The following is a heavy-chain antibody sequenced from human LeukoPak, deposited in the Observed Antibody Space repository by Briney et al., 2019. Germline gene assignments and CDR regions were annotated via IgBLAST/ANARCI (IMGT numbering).Heavy chain of an antibody. CDR2: IIPIFGTA. Sequence: ASVKVSCKASEGTFSSYAISWVRQAPGQGLEWTGGIIPIFGTANYAQKFQGRVTITTDESTSTAYMELSSLRSEDTAVYYCARVPPLPYYYGSSGSNAFDIWGQGTMVTVPS. V-gene: IGHV1-69*05. CDR3: ARVPPLPYYYGSSGSNAFDI. CDR1: EGTFSSYA. J-gene: IGHJ3*02. D-gene: IGHD3-22*01.